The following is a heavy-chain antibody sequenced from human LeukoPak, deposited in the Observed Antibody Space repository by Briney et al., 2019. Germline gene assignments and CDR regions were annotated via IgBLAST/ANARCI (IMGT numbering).Heavy chain of an antibody. CDR3: ARDIEVVVAAHSPIYYYYGMDV. J-gene: IGHJ6*02. CDR1: GGTFSSYA. V-gene: IGHV1-69*04. CDR2: IIPILAIA. D-gene: IGHD2-15*01. Sequence: ASVKVSCKASGGTFSSYAISWVRQAPGQVLEWMGRIIPILAIANYAQKFQGRVTITAHKSTSTAYMGLSSLRSEDTAVYYCARDIEVVVAAHSPIYYYYGMDVWGQGTTVTVSS.